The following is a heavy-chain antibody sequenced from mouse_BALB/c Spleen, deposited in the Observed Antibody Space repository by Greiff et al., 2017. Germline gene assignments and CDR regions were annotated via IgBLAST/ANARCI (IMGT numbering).Heavy chain of an antibody. CDR1: GFTFSSFG. D-gene: IGHD1-1*01. V-gene: IGHV5-17*02. CDR2: ISSGSSTI. Sequence: EVKVEESGGGLVQPGGSRKLSCAASGFTFSSFGMHWVRQAPEKGLEWVAYISSGSSTIYYADTVKGRFTISRDNPKNTLFLQMTSLRSEDTAMYYCARALYYYGSSYEGYYAMDYWGQGTSVTVSS. J-gene: IGHJ4*01. CDR3: ARALYYYGSSYEGYYAMDY.